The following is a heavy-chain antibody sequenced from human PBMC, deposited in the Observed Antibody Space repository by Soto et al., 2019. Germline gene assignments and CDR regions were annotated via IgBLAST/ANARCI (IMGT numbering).Heavy chain of an antibody. J-gene: IGHJ3*02. CDR3: ARDMTLVGVVIAFDI. CDR1: GFTFTSYW. V-gene: IGHV3-7*01. Sequence: GSLRLSCAASGFTFTSYWMTWVRQAPGKGLEWVANIKQDGSEKSYVDSVKGRFTISRDNPKNSLYLQMNSLRAEDTALYCCARDMTLVGVVIAFDILGQGTMVAVSS. CDR2: IKQDGSEK. D-gene: IGHD3-3*01.